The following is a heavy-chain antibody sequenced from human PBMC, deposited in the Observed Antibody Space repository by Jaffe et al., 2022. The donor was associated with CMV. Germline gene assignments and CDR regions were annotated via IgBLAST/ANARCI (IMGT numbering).Heavy chain of an antibody. CDR2: IFYSGST. V-gene: IGHV4-31*03. D-gene: IGHD6-19*01. CDR3: ARAVRGFTSGWYPREYDY. CDR1: GDSISSDDYY. J-gene: IGHJ4*02. Sequence: QVQLQESGPGLVKPSQTLSLTCTVSGDSISSDDYYWSWVRQHPGKGLEWIGYIFYSGSTYYNPSLASRVTMSVDTSKEQFSLKLSYVTDADTAFYFCARAVRGFTSGWYPREYDYWGQGILVTVSS.